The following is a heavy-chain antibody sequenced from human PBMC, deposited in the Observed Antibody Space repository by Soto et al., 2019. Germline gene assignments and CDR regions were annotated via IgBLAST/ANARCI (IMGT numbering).Heavy chain of an antibody. V-gene: IGHV4-59*01. J-gene: IGHJ4*02. Sequence: PLETLCLTCSVSGGSIDGYDGSWIRQPPREGLEWIGYISSSGSTNYNPSLKSRVTISVDTSKNQFSLKLTSVTAADTAVYYCARDWGGGTFDYWGQGTLVTVSS. CDR1: GGSIDGYD. CDR3: ARDWGGGTFDY. D-gene: IGHD3-16*01. CDR2: ISSSGST.